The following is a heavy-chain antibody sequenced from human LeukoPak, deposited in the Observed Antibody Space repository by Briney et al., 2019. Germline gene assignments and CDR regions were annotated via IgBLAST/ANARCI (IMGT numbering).Heavy chain of an antibody. CDR1: GFNFSSYW. CDR2: INSHGSST. J-gene: IGHJ4*02. Sequence: GGSLRLSCAASGFNFSSYWLHWVRQVPGKGLVWVSGINSHGSSTSYADSVKGRFTISRDNAKNTLHLQMNSLRAEDTAVYYCVRLTGAEFDYWGQGTLDTVSS. V-gene: IGHV3-74*01. CDR3: VRLTGAEFDY. D-gene: IGHD7-27*01.